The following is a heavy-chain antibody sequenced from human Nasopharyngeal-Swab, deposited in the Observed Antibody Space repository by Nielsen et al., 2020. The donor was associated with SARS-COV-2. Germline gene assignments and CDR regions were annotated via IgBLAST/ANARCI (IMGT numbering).Heavy chain of an antibody. CDR1: GGTFSSYA. V-gene: IGHV1-69*13. D-gene: IGHD6-6*01. Sequence: SVKASCKASGGTFSSYAISWVRQPPGQGLEWMGGIIPIFGTANYAQKFQGRVTITADESTSTAYMELSSLRSEDTAVYYCARRAYSSSSGDYYYGMDVWGQGTTVTVSS. J-gene: IGHJ6*02. CDR2: IIPIFGTA. CDR3: ARRAYSSSSGDYYYGMDV.